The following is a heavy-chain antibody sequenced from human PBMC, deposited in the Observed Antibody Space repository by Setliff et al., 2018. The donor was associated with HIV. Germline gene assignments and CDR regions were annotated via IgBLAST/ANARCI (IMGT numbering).Heavy chain of an antibody. J-gene: IGHJ4*02. CDR2: VFHTGIT. V-gene: IGHV4-31*03. D-gene: IGHD3-9*01. CDR1: GDSNTSNSHY. CDR3: ARVADYDLTSYYFFDY. Sequence: SETLSLTCTVSGDSNTSNSHYCGWIRQNPGKGLEWIGYVFHTGITYQNPSLESRLSMSVDTSQNRFSLRLTSVTAADTAVYYCARVADYDLTSYYFFDYWGRGTLVTVSS.